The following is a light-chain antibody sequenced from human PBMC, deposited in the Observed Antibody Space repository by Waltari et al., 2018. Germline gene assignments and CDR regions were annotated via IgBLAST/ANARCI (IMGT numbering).Light chain of an antibody. J-gene: IGKJ1*01. CDR1: QSLLHSNGYNY. Sequence: DIVMTQSPLSLPVTPGEPASISCRSSQSLLHSNGYNYLDWYLQKPGQSPQLLIYLGSNRASGVPDRFSGSGSGTDFTLKISRVEAEDVGVYYCMQALQTPWTFGQANKGEVK. CDR2: LGS. CDR3: MQALQTPWT. V-gene: IGKV2-28*01.